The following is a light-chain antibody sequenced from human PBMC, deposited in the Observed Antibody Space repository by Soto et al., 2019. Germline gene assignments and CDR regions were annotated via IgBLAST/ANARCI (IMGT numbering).Light chain of an antibody. J-gene: IGKJ4*01. V-gene: IGKV3-15*01. Sequence: EIVMPQSPATLSVSPGERATLSCRASQSVSTKLAWYKQKPGQAPRLLIYGASTRATGIAARFSGSGSGTEFTLTISSLQSEDFAVYYWQHYNNWPLTVGGGTKVEIK. CDR3: QHYNNWPLT. CDR1: QSVSTK. CDR2: GAS.